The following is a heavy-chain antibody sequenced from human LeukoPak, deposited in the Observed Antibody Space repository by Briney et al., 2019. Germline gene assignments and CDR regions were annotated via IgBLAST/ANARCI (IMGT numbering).Heavy chain of an antibody. CDR3: AGDAGDCGGDCPRWFDP. J-gene: IGHJ5*02. Sequence: GGSLRLSCAASGFTFSSYWMHWVRQAPGKGLVWVSRINTDGTSTTYADSVKGRFTISRDNAKNTVDLQMNSLSGEDTAVYYCAGDAGDCGGDCPRWFDPWGQGTLVTVSS. CDR2: INTDGTST. CDR1: GFTFSSYW. D-gene: IGHD2-21*02. V-gene: IGHV3-74*01.